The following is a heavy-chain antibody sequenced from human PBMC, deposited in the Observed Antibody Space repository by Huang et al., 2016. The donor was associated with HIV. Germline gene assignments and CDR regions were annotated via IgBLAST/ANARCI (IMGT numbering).Heavy chain of an antibody. J-gene: IGHJ1*01. V-gene: IGHV3-33*08. Sequence: QVQLVESGGGVVQPGRSLRLSCAASGFTFSSYGMHWVRKAPGKGLGWVAVIWYDGSNKYYADSVKGRFTISRDNSKNTLYLQMNSLKTEDTAVYYCALKGDSSGWEYFRHWGQGTLVTVSS. D-gene: IGHD6-19*01. CDR1: GFTFSSYG. CDR3: ALKGDSSGWEYFRH. CDR2: IWYDGSNK.